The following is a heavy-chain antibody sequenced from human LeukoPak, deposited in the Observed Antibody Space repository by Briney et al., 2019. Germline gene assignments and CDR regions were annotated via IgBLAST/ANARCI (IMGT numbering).Heavy chain of an antibody. CDR3: AKDQCTRASCDGYPGH. D-gene: IGHD2-2*03. CDR1: GFTFSSYG. Sequence: PGGSLRLSCAASGFTFSSYGMHWVRQAPGKGLERVAFIHFDGSPKYSGDSVKGRFTVSRDNSKNTLYLQMNSLRPEDTAVYYCAKDQCTRASCDGYPGHWGQGTLVTVSS. V-gene: IGHV3-30*02. CDR2: IHFDGSPK. J-gene: IGHJ4*02.